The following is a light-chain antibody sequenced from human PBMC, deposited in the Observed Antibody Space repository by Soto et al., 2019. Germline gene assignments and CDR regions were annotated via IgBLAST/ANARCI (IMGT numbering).Light chain of an antibody. J-gene: IGKJ3*01. CDR1: QSISSW. CDR3: QHYNSYSS. Sequence: DIQMTQSPSTLSASVGDRVTITCRASQSISSWVAWYQQKPGKAPKLLIHGASSLQSGVPSLFSGSGSGTEFTLTISSLQPDDFATYYCQHYNSYSSFGPGTKVDIK. CDR2: GAS. V-gene: IGKV1-5*01.